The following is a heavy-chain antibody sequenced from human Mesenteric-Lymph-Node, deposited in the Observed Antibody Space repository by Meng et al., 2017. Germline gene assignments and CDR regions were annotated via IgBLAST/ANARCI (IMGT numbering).Heavy chain of an antibody. Sequence: GESLKISCAASGFTFSSYAMSWVRQAPGKGLEWVSAISGSGGSTYYADSVKGRFTISRDNSKNTLYLQMNSLRAEDTAVYYCAKEPVRGVIITSDAFDIWGQGTMVTVSS. CDR3: AKEPVRGVIITSDAFDI. CDR1: GFTFSSYA. CDR2: ISGSGGST. J-gene: IGHJ3*02. V-gene: IGHV3-23*01. D-gene: IGHD3-10*01.